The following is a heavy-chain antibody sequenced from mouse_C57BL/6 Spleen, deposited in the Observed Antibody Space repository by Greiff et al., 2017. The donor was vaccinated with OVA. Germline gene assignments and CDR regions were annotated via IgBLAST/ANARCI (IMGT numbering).Heavy chain of an antibody. CDR3: ARDTTVVGTGFAY. CDR1: GYAFSSSW. J-gene: IGHJ3*01. Sequence: VQVVESGPELVKPGASVKISCKASGYAFSSSWMNWVKQRPGKGLEWIGRIYPGDGDTNYNGKFKGKATLTADKSSSTAYMQLSSLTSEDSAVYFCARDTTVVGTGFAYWGQGTLVTVSA. CDR2: IYPGDGDT. D-gene: IGHD1-1*01. V-gene: IGHV1-82*01.